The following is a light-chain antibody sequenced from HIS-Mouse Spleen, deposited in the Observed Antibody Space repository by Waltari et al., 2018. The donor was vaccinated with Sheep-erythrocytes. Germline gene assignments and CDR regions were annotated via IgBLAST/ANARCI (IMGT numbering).Light chain of an antibody. J-gene: IGLJ2*01. CDR3: QAWDSSTEV. Sequence: SYDLTQPPPASVSPGQPARITCPGDAFPTKYDYWYQQQPGQSPVLVIYQDSKRTSRNPERFSGSNSGNTATLTISGTQAMDEADYDCQAWDSSTEVFGGGTKLTVL. V-gene: IGLV3-1*01. CDR1: AFPTKY. CDR2: QDS.